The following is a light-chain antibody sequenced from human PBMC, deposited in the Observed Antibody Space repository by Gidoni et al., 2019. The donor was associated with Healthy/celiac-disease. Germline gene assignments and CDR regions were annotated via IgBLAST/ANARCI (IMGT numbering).Light chain of an antibody. CDR2: DAS. V-gene: IGKV3-11*01. J-gene: IGKJ5*01. CDR1: QSVSSY. Sequence: EIVLTQSPATLSLSPGERATLSCRASQSVSSYLAWYQQEPGQAPRLLIYDASNRATGIPARFSGSGSGTDFTLTISRLEPEDFAVYYCQQRSNWITFXXXTRLEIK. CDR3: QQRSNWIT.